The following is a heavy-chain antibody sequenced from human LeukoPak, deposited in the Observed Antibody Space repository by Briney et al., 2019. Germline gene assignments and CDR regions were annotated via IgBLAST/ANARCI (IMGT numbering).Heavy chain of an antibody. D-gene: IGHD3-3*01. J-gene: IGHJ6*03. V-gene: IGHV4-38-2*02. CDR2: IYHRGST. CDR1: GYSISSGYY. CDR3: ARDWITIFGVVGMDV. Sequence: SETLSLTCTVSGYSISSGYYWGWIRQPPGKGLEWIGSIYHRGSTYYNPSLKSRVTISVDTSKNQFSLKLSSVTPADTAVYYCARDWITIFGVVGMDVWGKGTTVTVSS.